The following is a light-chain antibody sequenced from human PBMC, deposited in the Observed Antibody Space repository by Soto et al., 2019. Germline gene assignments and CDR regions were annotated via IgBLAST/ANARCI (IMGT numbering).Light chain of an antibody. CDR3: QQYGSSSWT. J-gene: IGKJ1*01. V-gene: IGKV3-20*01. CDR1: QSVSSSY. Sequence: EIALTQSPGTLSLSPRERATNYCRASQSVSSSYLAWYQQKPGQAPRLLIYGASSRATGIPDRFSGSGSGTDFTLTISRLEPEDFAVYYCQQYGSSSWTFGQGTKV. CDR2: GAS.